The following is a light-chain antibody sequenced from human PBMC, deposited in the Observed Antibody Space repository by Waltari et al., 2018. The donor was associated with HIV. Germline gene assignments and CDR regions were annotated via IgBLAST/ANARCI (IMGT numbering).Light chain of an antibody. Sequence: IVMTQSPATLSVSPGERATLSCRASQSVSNKLAWYQQKHGQAPRLLMYDASTRVTGIPARFSGSGSGTDFTLTISILQSGDFAIYYCQQYNNWLTFGGGTKVEIK. CDR2: DAS. CDR3: QQYNNWLT. V-gene: IGKV3-15*01. J-gene: IGKJ4*01. CDR1: QSVSNK.